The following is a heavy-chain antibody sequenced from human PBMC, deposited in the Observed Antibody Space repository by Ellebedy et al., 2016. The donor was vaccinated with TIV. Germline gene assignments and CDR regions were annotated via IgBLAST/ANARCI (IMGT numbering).Heavy chain of an antibody. CDR3: VRGNEQLGRWGAFDY. CDR2: VSLGGVAT. CDR1: GFTFSHSA. Sequence: GESLKISXAASGFTFSHSAMSWVRQAPGKGLQCVSIVSLGGVATYYADSVKGRFTISRDNSKNTLYLQMNSLRAEDTAVYYCVRGNEQLGRWGAFDYWGQGTLVTVSS. J-gene: IGHJ4*02. V-gene: IGHV3-23*01. D-gene: IGHD6-6*01.